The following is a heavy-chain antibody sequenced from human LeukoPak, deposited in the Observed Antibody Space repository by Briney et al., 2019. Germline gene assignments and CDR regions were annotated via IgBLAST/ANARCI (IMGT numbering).Heavy chain of an antibody. J-gene: IGHJ4*02. Sequence: ASVKVSCKASGYTFTSYYMHWVRQAPGQGLEWMGIINPSGGSTSYAQKFQGRVTMTRDTSTSTVYMELSSLRSDDTAVYYCARTYSSSWYFSSEGGYFDYWGQGTLVTVSS. CDR1: GYTFTSYY. CDR2: INPSGGST. V-gene: IGHV1-46*03. CDR3: ARTYSSSWYFSSEGGYFDY. D-gene: IGHD6-13*01.